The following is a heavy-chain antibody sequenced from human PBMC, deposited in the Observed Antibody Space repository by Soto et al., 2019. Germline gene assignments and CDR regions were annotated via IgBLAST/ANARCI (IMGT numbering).Heavy chain of an antibody. D-gene: IGHD6-13*01. CDR1: GYTFTSYA. CDR2: INTAKDTT. V-gene: IGHV1-3*04. CDR3: ARGSSWSYFDY. J-gene: IGHJ4*02. Sequence: QVQLVQSGAEVKRPGASVKVSCKASGYTFTSYAVYWVRQAPGQRLEWMGWINTAKDTTKYSQKFQGRVTITRDTSANIVYMEVSSLTSEDTAVYYCARGSSWSYFDYWGQGTLVTVSS.